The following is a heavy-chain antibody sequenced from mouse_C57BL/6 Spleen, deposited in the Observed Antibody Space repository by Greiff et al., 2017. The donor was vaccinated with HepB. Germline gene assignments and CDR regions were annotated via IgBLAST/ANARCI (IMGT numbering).Heavy chain of an antibody. D-gene: IGHD2-2*01. Sequence: EVQGVESGGGLVQPGGSMKLSCAASGFTFSDAWMDWVRQSPEKGLEWVAEIRNKANNHATYYAESVKGRFTISRDDSKSSVYLQMNSLRAEDTGIYYCLGYDSYYAMDYWGQGTSVTVSS. CDR2: IRNKANNHAT. CDR3: LGYDSYYAMDY. J-gene: IGHJ4*01. V-gene: IGHV6-6*01. CDR1: GFTFSDAW.